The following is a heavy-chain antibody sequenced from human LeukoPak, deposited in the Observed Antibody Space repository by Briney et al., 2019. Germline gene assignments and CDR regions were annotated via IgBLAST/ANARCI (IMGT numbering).Heavy chain of an antibody. Sequence: GRSLRLSCAASGFKFSTFSMHWVRQAPGKGLEWVAVILYDGSTQYYADSVRGRFTASRDNSKDTLYLQMNSLRVEDTAVYYCARVDCRSTSCSPFDYWGQGTLVTVSS. V-gene: IGHV3-30*04. J-gene: IGHJ4*02. CDR3: ARVDCRSTSCSPFDY. D-gene: IGHD2-2*01. CDR2: ILYDGSTQ. CDR1: GFKFSTFS.